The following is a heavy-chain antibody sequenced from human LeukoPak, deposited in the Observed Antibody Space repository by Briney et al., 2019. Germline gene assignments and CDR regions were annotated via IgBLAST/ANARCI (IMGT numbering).Heavy chain of an antibody. V-gene: IGHV3-21*01. CDR2: ISSSSSSI. D-gene: IGHD2-15*01. CDR3: ARGPSCSSVSCYTTGLFDY. CDR1: GFTFNIYS. J-gene: IGHJ4*02. Sequence: GGTLRLSCTASGFTFNIYSMSWVRQAPGKGLEWVSSISSSSSSIYYADSLKGQFTISRDNAKNSLYLQMDNLRAEDTAVYYCARGPSCSSVSCYTTGLFDYCGRGTLVTVSS.